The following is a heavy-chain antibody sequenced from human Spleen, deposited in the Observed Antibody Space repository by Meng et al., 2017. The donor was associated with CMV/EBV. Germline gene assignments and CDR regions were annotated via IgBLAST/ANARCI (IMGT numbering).Heavy chain of an antibody. D-gene: IGHD2/OR15-2a*01. Sequence: GESLKISCVVSGFTFANYAMSWVRQAPGKGLEWVSGMSGSGATTYYSDSVKGRFTISRDSAKNSLFLQMHSLRAEDTALYYCVRGYVEYSAFDYWGQGTLVTVSS. CDR1: GFTFANYA. CDR2: MSGSGATT. V-gene: IGHV3-20*04. CDR3: VRGYVEYSAFDY. J-gene: IGHJ4*02.